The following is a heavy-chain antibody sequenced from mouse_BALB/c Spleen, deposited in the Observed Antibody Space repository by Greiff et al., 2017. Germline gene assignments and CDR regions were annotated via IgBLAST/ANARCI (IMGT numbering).Heavy chain of an antibody. CDR1: GFSLTGYG. J-gene: IGHJ4*01. CDR2: IWGDGST. CDR3: ARDRWGNYDYYAMDY. Sequence: QVQLKESGPGLVAPSQSLSITCTVSGFSLTGYGVNWVRQPPGKGLEWLGMIWGDGSTDYNSALKSRLSISKDNSKSQVFLKMNSLQTDDTARYYCARDRWGNYDYYAMDYWGQGTSVTVSS. V-gene: IGHV2-6-7*01. D-gene: IGHD2-1*01.